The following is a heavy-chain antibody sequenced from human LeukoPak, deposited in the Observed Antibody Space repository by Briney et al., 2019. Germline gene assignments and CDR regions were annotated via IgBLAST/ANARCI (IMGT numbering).Heavy chain of an antibody. CDR1: GFTVSSNS. D-gene: IGHD3-10*02. V-gene: IGHV3-53*01. CDR2: IYSAGST. CDR3: AELGITMIGGV. J-gene: IGHJ6*04. Sequence: PGGSLRLSCTVSGFTVSSNSTSWVRQAPGKGLEWVSFIYSAGSTHYSDSVKGRFTISIDNSKNTLYLQMGSLRAEDTAVYYCAELGITMIGGVWGKGTTVTISS.